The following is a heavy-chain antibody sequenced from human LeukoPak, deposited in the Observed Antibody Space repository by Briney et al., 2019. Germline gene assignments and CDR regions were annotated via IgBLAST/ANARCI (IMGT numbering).Heavy chain of an antibody. Sequence: GVSVKVSCKASGYTFTSHGISWVRQAPGQGLEWMGWISAYNGDTKYAQNLQGRVTLATYTPTTTAYLELRSLRSDDTAVYYCARDPSNTSGWKTWFDPWGQGTLVTVSS. CDR1: GYTFTSHG. J-gene: IGHJ5*02. V-gene: IGHV1-18*01. D-gene: IGHD6-19*01. CDR2: ISAYNGDT. CDR3: ARDPSNTSGWKTWFDP.